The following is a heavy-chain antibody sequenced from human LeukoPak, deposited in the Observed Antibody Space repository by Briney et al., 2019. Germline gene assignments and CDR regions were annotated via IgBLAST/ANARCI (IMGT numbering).Heavy chain of an antibody. CDR2: INYSGGST. Sequence: GGSLRLSCAASGFTFSSYAMSWVRQAPGKGLEWVSSINYSGGSTYYADSVKGRFTISRDNSKNTLYLQMNSLRAEDTAMYYCARDAQRGFDYSNSLEYWGHGTLVTVSS. V-gene: IGHV3-23*01. J-gene: IGHJ4*01. CDR3: ARDAQRGFDYSNSLEY. D-gene: IGHD4-11*01. CDR1: GFTFSSYA.